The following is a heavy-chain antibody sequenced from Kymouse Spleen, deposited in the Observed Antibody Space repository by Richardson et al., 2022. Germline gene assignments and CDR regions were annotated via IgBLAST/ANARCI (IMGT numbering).Heavy chain of an antibody. CDR2: INHSGST. D-gene: IGHD3-10*01. Sequence: QVQLQQWGAGLLKPSETLSLTCAVYGGSFSGYYWSWIRQPPGKGLEWIGEINHSGSTNYNPSLKSRVTISVDTSKNQFSLKLSSVTAADTAVYYCARLWFGELFFDYWGQGTLVTVSS. CDR3: ARLWFGELFFDY. V-gene: IGHV4-34*01. J-gene: IGHJ4*02. CDR1: GGSFSGYY.